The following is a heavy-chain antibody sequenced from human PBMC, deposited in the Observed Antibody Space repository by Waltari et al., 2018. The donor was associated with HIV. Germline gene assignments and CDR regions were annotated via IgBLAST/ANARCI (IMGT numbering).Heavy chain of an antibody. CDR3: ARGTNWNGHHFFYGLDV. CDR1: GTYRSGYY. CDR2: ITHTGRT. J-gene: IGHJ6*02. D-gene: IGHD1-20*01. Sequence: QVHLQQWGARLLKPAETRSLTCAVYGTYRSGYYCTWVRHPPGKGLEWVGEITHTGRTRYNPSLMSRITIAVDTSKNQFSLKMTSLGAADAAMYYCARGTNWNGHHFFYGLDVWGPGTAVSVSS. V-gene: IGHV4-34*01.